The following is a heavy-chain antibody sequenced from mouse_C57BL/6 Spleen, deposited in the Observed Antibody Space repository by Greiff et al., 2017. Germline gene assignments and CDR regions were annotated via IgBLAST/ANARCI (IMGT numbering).Heavy chain of an antibody. Sequence: EVQLQESGPELVKPGASVKMSCKASGYTFTDYNMHWVKQSHGKSLEWIGYINPNNGGTSYNQKFKGKATLTVNKSSSTAYMELRRLTSEDSAVYYCASRRSNYEEAMDYWGQGTSVTVSS. J-gene: IGHJ4*01. V-gene: IGHV1-22*01. CDR1: GYTFTDYN. CDR2: INPNNGGT. CDR3: ASRRSNYEEAMDY. D-gene: IGHD2-5*01.